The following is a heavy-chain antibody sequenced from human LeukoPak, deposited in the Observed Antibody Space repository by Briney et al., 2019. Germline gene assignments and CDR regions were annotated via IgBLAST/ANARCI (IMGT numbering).Heavy chain of an antibody. CDR1: GFTFSSYS. V-gene: IGHV3-48*02. Sequence: GGSLRLSCAASGFTFSSYSMNWVRQAPGRGLGWVSYISSSSSTIYYADSVKGRFTISRDNAKNSLYLQMNSLRDEDTAVYYCARDRVVVVPAAIGYYYYGMDVWGQGTTVTVSS. CDR2: ISSSSSTI. D-gene: IGHD2-2*01. J-gene: IGHJ6*02. CDR3: ARDRVVVVPAAIGYYYYGMDV.